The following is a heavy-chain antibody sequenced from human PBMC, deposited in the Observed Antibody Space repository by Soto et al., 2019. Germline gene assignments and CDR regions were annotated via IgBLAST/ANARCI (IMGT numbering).Heavy chain of an antibody. V-gene: IGHV4-39*01. Sequence: PSETLSVTCTFTVDSINNRSYDWGWIRQPPGKGLEWIGSLYYSGSTYNNPSLKSRVSMSVDTSKNQFSLKLRSVTAADTALYYCARQRTSVVTQAHFDSWGQGSMVTVSS. D-gene: IGHD2-21*02. CDR2: LYYSGST. J-gene: IGHJ4*02. CDR3: ARQRTSVVTQAHFDS. CDR1: VDSINNRSYD.